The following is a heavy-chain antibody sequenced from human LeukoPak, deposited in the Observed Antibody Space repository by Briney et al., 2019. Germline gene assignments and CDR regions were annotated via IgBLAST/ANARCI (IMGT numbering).Heavy chain of an antibody. V-gene: IGHV4-59*12. D-gene: IGHD5-12*01. Sequence: PSETLSLTCTVSGVSISSYYWSWIRQPPGKGLEWIGYIYYSGSTNYNPSLKSRVTISVDASKNQFSLKLSSVTAADTAVYYCAREGYTRFDPWGQGTLVTVSS. J-gene: IGHJ5*02. CDR1: GVSISSYY. CDR3: AREGYTRFDP. CDR2: IYYSGST.